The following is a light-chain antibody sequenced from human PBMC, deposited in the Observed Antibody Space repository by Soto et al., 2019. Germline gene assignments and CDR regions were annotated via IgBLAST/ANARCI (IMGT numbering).Light chain of an antibody. CDR1: SSNIGAGYD. Sequence: QSVLTQPPSVSGAPGQRVTISCTGRSSNIGAGYDVHWYQQLPGTAPKLLIYGNSNRPSGVPDRFSGSKSGTSASLAITWLQAEDEADYYCQSYDSSLSGYVFGTGTKVTVL. CDR2: GNS. CDR3: QSYDSSLSGYV. J-gene: IGLJ1*01. V-gene: IGLV1-40*01.